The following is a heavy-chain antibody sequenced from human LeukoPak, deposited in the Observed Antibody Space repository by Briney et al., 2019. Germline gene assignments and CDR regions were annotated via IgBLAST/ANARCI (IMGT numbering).Heavy chain of an antibody. CDR2: ISSTSDAI. Sequence: GGSLRLSCAASGFTFSSFSVNWVRLAPRKGLEWVSYISSTSDAIYYADSVKGRFTISRDNAKNSLYLQMNSLRAEDTAVYYCARERCSGGSCYNPWAYWYFDLWGRGTLVTVSS. J-gene: IGHJ2*01. CDR3: ARERCSGGSCYNPWAYWYFDL. CDR1: GFTFSSFS. V-gene: IGHV3-48*01. D-gene: IGHD2-15*01.